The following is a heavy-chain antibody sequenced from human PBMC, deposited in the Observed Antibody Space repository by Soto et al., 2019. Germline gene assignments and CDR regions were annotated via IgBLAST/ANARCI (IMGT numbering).Heavy chain of an antibody. D-gene: IGHD3-22*01. V-gene: IGHV3-11*01. Sequence: QVQLVESGGGLVKPGGSLRLSRTVSGFTFSDYYMSWIRQAPGKGLEWLSYISSSGSMIQYADSVKGRFTISRDNAKNSLYLQMNSLRAEDTAVYYCAREAFDSDALDMWGQGTMVTVSS. J-gene: IGHJ3*02. CDR1: GFTFSDYY. CDR3: AREAFDSDALDM. CDR2: ISSSGSMI.